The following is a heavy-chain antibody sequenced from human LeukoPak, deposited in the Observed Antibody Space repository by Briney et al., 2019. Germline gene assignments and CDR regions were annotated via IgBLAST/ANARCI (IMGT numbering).Heavy chain of an antibody. CDR1: GFTFDDYA. D-gene: IGHD5-18*01. CDR3: AKIRTYTAMVNDAFDI. Sequence: PGGSLRLSCAASGFTFDDYAMHWVRQAPGKGLEWVSGISWNSGSIGYADSVKGRFTISRDNAKNSLYLQMNSLRAEDTALYYCAKIRTYTAMVNDAFDIWGQGTMVTVSS. J-gene: IGHJ3*02. V-gene: IGHV3-9*01. CDR2: ISWNSGSI.